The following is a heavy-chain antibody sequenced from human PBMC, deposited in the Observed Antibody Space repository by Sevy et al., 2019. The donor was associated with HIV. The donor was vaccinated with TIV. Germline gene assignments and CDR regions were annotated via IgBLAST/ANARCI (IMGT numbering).Heavy chain of an antibody. CDR2: IYYSGST. V-gene: IGHV4-59*01. J-gene: IGHJ4*02. Sequence: SETLSLTCTVSGDSISGYYWSWIRQPPGKGLEWIGYIYYSGSTNYNPSLKSRVTISVDTPSNQFSLKLSSVTAADTAVYYCARARPYSSSSGGFDYWGQGTLVTVSS. CDR3: ARARPYSSSSGGFDY. CDR1: GDSISGYY. D-gene: IGHD6-6*01.